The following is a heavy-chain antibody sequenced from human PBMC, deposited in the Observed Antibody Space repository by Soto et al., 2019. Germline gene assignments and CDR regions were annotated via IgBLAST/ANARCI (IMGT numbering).Heavy chain of an antibody. D-gene: IGHD3-9*01. Sequence: PGGSLRLSCAASGFTFSSYWMHWVRQAPGKRLVWVSRINSDGSSTSYADSVKGRFTISRDNAKNTLYLQMNSLRAEDTAVYYCARGLRYFAPGFLWGQGTLVTVSS. V-gene: IGHV3-74*01. CDR3: ARGLRYFAPGFL. CDR1: GFTFSSYW. J-gene: IGHJ4*02. CDR2: INSDGSST.